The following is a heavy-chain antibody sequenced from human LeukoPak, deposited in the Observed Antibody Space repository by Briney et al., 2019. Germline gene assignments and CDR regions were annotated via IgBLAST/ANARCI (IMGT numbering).Heavy chain of an antibody. J-gene: IGHJ6*03. Sequence: ASVRVSCKASGYTFTSYAMNWVRQAPGQGLEWMGWINTNTGNPTYAQGFTGRFVFSLDTSVSTAYLQTSSLKAEDTAVHYCARVVGGSYYLGGYYYYYYMDVWGKGTTVTVSS. CDR3: ARVVGGSYYLGGYYYYYYMDV. V-gene: IGHV7-4-1*02. D-gene: IGHD1-26*01. CDR1: GYTFTSYA. CDR2: INTNTGNP.